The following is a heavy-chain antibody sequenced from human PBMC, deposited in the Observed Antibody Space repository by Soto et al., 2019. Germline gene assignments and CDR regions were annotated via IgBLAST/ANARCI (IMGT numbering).Heavy chain of an antibody. D-gene: IGHD3-22*01. Sequence: QVQLQESGPGLVKPSQTLSLTCTVSGGSISSGGYFWSWIRQHPGKGLEWIGYIYYSGSTYYNPALKSRVTISVDPSKNRFSLKLSSVTAADTAVYYCATSSGYYGYDAFDIWGQGTMVTVSS. V-gene: IGHV4-31*03. CDR3: ATSSGYYGYDAFDI. J-gene: IGHJ3*02. CDR1: GGSISSGGYF. CDR2: IYYSGST.